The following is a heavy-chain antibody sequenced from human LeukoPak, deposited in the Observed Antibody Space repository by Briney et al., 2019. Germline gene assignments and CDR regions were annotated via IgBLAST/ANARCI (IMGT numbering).Heavy chain of an antibody. CDR2: IFTSGIT. Sequence: SEALSLTCTVSSGSISIYYWNWIRQPAGKGLEWIGCIFTSGITNYNPSLKSRVTMSVDTSKNQFSLKLTSVTAADTAVYYCARESSGTYHNPLGYMDVWGKGTTVTVSS. CDR3: ARESSGTYHNPLGYMDV. V-gene: IGHV4-4*07. D-gene: IGHD3-10*01. CDR1: SGSISIYY. J-gene: IGHJ6*03.